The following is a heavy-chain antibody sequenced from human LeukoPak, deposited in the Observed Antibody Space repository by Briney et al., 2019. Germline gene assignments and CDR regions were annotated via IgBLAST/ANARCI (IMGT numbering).Heavy chain of an antibody. CDR3: AKGRDFGAHFGLDF. D-gene: IGHD1-26*01. CDR1: GYIFGEYA. Sequence: GGSLRLTCVASGYIFGEYAMHWIRQTAGGGLEWVSSISGDGATLAYADSVRGRFTISRDKAQFSLYLQMNDVRPEDTAFYYCAKGRDFGAHFGLDFWGQGTLVTVSS. CDR2: ISGDGATL. J-gene: IGHJ4*02. V-gene: IGHV3-9*01.